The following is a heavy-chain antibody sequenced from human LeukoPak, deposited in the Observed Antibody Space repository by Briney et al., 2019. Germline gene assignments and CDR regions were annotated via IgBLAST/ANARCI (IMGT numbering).Heavy chain of an antibody. CDR2: ISYDGSNK. CDR3: ASGSSSQFDH. J-gene: IGHJ4*02. D-gene: IGHD6-13*01. Sequence: GRSLRLSCAASGFTFSSYAMHWVRQAPGKGLEWVAVISYDGSNKYYADSVKGRFTISRDNSKNTLYLQMNSLRAEDTAVYYCASGSSSQFDHWGQGTLVTVSS. V-gene: IGHV3-30*04. CDR1: GFTFSSYA.